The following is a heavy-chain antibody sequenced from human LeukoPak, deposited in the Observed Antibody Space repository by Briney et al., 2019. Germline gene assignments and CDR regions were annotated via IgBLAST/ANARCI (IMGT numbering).Heavy chain of an antibody. CDR3: AKDTLSGSTTASYFDY. CDR2: ISGSGGST. Sequence: GESLRLSCAASGFTFSSYAMSWVRQAPEKGLEWVSAISGSGGSTYYADSVKGRFTISRDNSMNTLYLQMNSLRAEDTAVYYCAKDTLSGSTTASYFDYWGQGTLVTVSS. D-gene: IGHD1-26*01. V-gene: IGHV3-23*01. CDR1: GFTFSSYA. J-gene: IGHJ4*02.